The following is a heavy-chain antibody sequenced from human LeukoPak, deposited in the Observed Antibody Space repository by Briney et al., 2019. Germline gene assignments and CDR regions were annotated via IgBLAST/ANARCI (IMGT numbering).Heavy chain of an antibody. CDR3: AGGDYYGSGSARRHWFDP. Sequence: GGSLRLSCSASGFTFSSYCMNWVRQAPGKGQEWVANIEQHGNEKYYMDSVKGRFTISRDNAKNSLYLEMNSLRAEDTAVYYCAGGDYYGSGSARRHWFDPWGQGTLVTVSS. J-gene: IGHJ5*02. D-gene: IGHD3-10*01. CDR2: IEQHGNEK. V-gene: IGHV3-7*04. CDR1: GFTFSSYC.